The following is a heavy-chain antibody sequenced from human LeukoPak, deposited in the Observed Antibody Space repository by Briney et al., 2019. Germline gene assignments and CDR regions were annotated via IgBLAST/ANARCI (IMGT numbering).Heavy chain of an antibody. CDR2: IYPGDSDT. CDR3: ARSHWQQLLHNWFDP. J-gene: IGHJ5*02. CDR1: GYSFTSYW. D-gene: IGHD6-13*01. V-gene: IGHV5-51*01. Sequence: GESLKISCKGSGYSFTSYWIGWVRQMPGKGLEWLGIIYPGDSDTRYSPSFQGQVTISADKSISTAYLQWSSLKASDTAMYYCARSHWQQLLHNWFDPWGQGTLVTVSS.